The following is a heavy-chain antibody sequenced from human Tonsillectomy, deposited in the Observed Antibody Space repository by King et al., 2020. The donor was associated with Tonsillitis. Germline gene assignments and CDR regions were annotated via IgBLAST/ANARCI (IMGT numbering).Heavy chain of an antibody. CDR1: GGSISSGGYY. CDR3: AGDLSSSVGLVSRSWFDP. Sequence: QLQESGPGLVKPSQTLSLTCTVSGGSISSGGYYWTWIRQHPGKGLGWFGYISYSGSTYSNPSLKSRGTISVDTSKNQFSLKLSSMTAADTAVYYCAGDLSSSVGLVSRSWFDPWGQGTLVTVSS. D-gene: IGHD6-13*01. V-gene: IGHV4-31*03. CDR2: ISYSGST. J-gene: IGHJ5*02.